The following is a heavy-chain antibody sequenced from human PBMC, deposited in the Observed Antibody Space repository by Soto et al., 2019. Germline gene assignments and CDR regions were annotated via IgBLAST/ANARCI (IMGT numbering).Heavy chain of an antibody. CDR1: GFTFSSYA. D-gene: IGHD3-9*01. CDR3: ARGSRLELRYFDWHQQAFDY. Sequence: GGSLRLSCTASGFTFSSYAMHWVRQAPGKGLEWVAVISYDGSNKYYADSVKGRFTISRDNSKNTLYLQMNSLRAEDTAVYYCARGSRLELRYFDWHQQAFDYWGQGTLVTVSS. CDR2: ISYDGSNK. J-gene: IGHJ4*02. V-gene: IGHV3-30-3*01.